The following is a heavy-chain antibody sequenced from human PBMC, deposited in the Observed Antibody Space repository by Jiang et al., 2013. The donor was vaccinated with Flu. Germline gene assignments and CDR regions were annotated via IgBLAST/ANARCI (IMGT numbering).Heavy chain of an antibody. CDR2: ISSSSGTI. J-gene: IGHJ2*01. V-gene: IGHV3-48*03. CDR3: ARVVTAYWYFDL. Sequence: QLLESGGDLVQPGGSLRLSCAASGFTFTSYEMIWVRQAPGKGLEWVSYISSSSGTIYYADSVRGRFTISRDNAKNSLYLQMNRLRVEDTAVYYCARVVTAYWYFDLWGRGTLVTVSS. D-gene: IGHD2-21*02. CDR1: GFTFTSYE.